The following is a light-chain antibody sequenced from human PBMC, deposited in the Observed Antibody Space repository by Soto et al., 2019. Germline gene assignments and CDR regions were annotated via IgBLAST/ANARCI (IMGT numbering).Light chain of an antibody. V-gene: IGKV3-20*01. Sequence: EIMVKHSPDTLSLSPGERATLSCRASQSVRSERLAWYQQKRGQAPTLLIFDASSRASGTPERFSGSGSGTDFTLTISRLEPEDFAVYYCQAYDGAPPITFGLGTRLAIK. CDR1: QSVRSER. CDR3: QAYDGAPPIT. CDR2: DAS. J-gene: IGKJ5*01.